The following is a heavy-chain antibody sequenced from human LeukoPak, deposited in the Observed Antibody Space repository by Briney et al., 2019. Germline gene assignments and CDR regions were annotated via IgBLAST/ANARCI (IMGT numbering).Heavy chain of an antibody. CDR1: GFTFSSYA. V-gene: IGHV3-64*01. D-gene: IGHD3-22*01. J-gene: IGHJ4*02. CDR2: ISSNGGST. Sequence: GGSLRLSCAASGFTFSSYAMPWVRQAPGKGLEYVSAISSNGGSTYYANSVKGRFTISRDNSKNTMYLQMGSLRAEDMAVYYCARSPSYFYDSSADNFDYWGQGTLVTVSS. CDR3: ARSPSYFYDSSADNFDY.